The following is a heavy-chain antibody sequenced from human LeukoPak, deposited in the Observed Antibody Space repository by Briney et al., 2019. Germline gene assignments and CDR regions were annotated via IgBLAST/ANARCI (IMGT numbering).Heavy chain of an antibody. CDR1: GFTFSGYA. CDR3: AKRGSSSSAFRTDF. V-gene: IGHV3-23*01. Sequence: GGSLRLSCAASGFTFSGYAMSWVRQAPGKGLEWVSSISGSADTTYNADSVKGRFTISRDNSKNTLYLQMNSLRTEDTAVYYCAKRGSSSSAFRTDFWAQGTLVTVCS. J-gene: IGHJ4*02. CDR2: ISGSADTT. D-gene: IGHD6-6*01.